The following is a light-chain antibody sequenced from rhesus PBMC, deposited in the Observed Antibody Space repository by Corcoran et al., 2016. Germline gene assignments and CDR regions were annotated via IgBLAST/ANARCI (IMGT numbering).Light chain of an antibody. CDR1: QGISSY. CDR2: YAN. Sequence: DIQMTQSPSSLSASVGDKVTITCRASQGISSYLNWYQQKPGKAPKLLIYYANSLPSGVPSRFSGSGSGTEFTLTISSLQPEDFATDYCQQGNSNPPTFGQGTKVEIK. J-gene: IGKJ1*01. CDR3: QQGNSNPPT. V-gene: IGKV1-32*02.